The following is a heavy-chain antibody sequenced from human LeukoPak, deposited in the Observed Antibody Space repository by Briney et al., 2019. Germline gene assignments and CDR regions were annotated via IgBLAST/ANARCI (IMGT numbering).Heavy chain of an antibody. V-gene: IGHV4-59*01. Sequence: SETLSLTCSVSGTSISSNYWGWIRQPPGKGLEWIGYISYIGSTNYNPSLKSRVTISVDTSKNQLSLKLSSVTTADTAVYYCARVTDWNDFDYWGQGTLVTVSS. CDR2: ISYIGST. CDR1: GTSISSNY. CDR3: ARVTDWNDFDY. J-gene: IGHJ4*02. D-gene: IGHD1-1*01.